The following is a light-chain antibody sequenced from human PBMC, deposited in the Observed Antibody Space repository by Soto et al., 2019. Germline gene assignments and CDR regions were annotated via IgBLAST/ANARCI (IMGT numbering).Light chain of an antibody. CDR1: QSVLYSSNNKNY. CDR2: WTS. J-gene: IGKJ4*01. CDR3: HQYYNPPLT. V-gene: IGKV4-1*01. Sequence: DIVMTQSPDSLAVSLGERATINCKSSQSVLYSSNNKNYVAWYQQRPGQPPKLLIYWTSIRESGVPDRFSGSKSEKDFTLTISSLQAEHVAVYFCHQYYNPPLTFGGGTKVEIK.